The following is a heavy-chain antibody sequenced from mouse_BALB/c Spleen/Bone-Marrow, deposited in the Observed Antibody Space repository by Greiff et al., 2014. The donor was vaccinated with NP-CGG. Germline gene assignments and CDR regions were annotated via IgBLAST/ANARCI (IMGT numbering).Heavy chain of an antibody. J-gene: IGHJ2*01. CDR1: GYTFTSYW. CDR2: IDPSDSET. Sequence: VQRVESGAELVKPGALVKLSCKASGYTFTSYWMNWVKQRPGRGLEWIGRIDPSDSETHYNQKFKDKATLTVDKSSSTAYIQLSSLTSEDSAVYYCARNWVYFDYWGQGTTLTVSS. CDR3: ARNWVYFDY. V-gene: IGHV1-69*02. D-gene: IGHD4-1*01.